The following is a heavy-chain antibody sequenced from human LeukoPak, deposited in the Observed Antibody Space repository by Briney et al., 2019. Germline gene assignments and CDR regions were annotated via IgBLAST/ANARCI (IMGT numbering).Heavy chain of an antibody. J-gene: IGHJ3*02. V-gene: IGHV4-38-2*01. CDR2: IYHSGST. CDR1: GYSISSGYY. CDR3: AITAYYDFWSGYPLFDI. D-gene: IGHD3-3*01. Sequence: SETLSLTCAVSGYSISSGYYWGWIRQPPGKGLEWIGSIYHSGSTYYNPSLKSRVTISVDTSKNQFSLKLSSVTAADTAVYYCAITAYYDFWSGYPLFDIWGQGTMVTVSS.